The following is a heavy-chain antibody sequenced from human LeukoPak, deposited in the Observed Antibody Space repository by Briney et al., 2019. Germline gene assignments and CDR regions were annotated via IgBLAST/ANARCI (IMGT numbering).Heavy chain of an antibody. D-gene: IGHD1-26*01. V-gene: IGHV3-66*01. J-gene: IGHJ4*02. CDR1: GFTFSTYD. CDR3: ARTRLGSHPACFDY. CDR2: IYSFGST. Sequence: GGSLRLSCAASGFTFSTYDMSWVRQAPGKGLEWVSIIYSFGSTFYADSVKGRFTISRDTSKNTLYLQMNSLRAEDTAVYYCARTRLGSHPACFDYWGQGSLVTVSS.